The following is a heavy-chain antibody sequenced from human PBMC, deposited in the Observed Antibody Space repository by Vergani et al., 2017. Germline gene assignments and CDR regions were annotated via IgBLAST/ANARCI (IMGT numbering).Heavy chain of an antibody. CDR3: ARGLTIIAAREPRYYMDV. D-gene: IGHD6-6*01. Sequence: QVQLQQWGAGLLKPSETLSLTCAVYGGSFSGYYWSWIRQPPGKGLEWIGEINHSGSTNYNPSLKSRVTISVDTSKNQFSLKLSSVTAADTAVYYCARGLTIIAAREPRYYMDVWGKGTTVTVSS. CDR1: GGSFSGYY. CDR2: INHSGST. J-gene: IGHJ6*03. V-gene: IGHV4-34*01.